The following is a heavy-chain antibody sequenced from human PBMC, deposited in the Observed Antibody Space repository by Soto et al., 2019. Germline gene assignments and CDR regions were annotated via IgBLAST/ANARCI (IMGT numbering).Heavy chain of an antibody. CDR1: GFTFSGSA. D-gene: IGHD3-22*01. J-gene: IGHJ3*02. V-gene: IGHV3-73*01. CDR3: SYYYYDTQRAFDI. CDR2: IRSKANSYAT. Sequence: PGGSLRLSCAASGFTFSGSAMHWVRQASGKGLEWVGRIRSKANSYATAYAASVKGRFTISRDDSKNTAYLQMNSLKTEDTAVYYCSYYYYDTQRAFDIWGQGTMVTVSS.